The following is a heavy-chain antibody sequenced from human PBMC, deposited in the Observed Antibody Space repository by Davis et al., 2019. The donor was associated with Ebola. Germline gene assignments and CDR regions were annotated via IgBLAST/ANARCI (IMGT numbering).Heavy chain of an antibody. V-gene: IGHV4-31*03. J-gene: IGHJ5*02. CDR1: GGSISSDAYS. CDR3: ARQFTSLRFGEDWFDP. CDR2: IYYSGSP. D-gene: IGHD3-10*01. Sequence: MPSETLSLTCTVPGGSISSDAYSWSWIRQHPGKGLEWIGYIYYSGSPYYNPSLKSRVTISVDTSKNQFSLKLSSVTAADTAVYYCARQFTSLRFGEDWFDPWGQGTLVTVSS.